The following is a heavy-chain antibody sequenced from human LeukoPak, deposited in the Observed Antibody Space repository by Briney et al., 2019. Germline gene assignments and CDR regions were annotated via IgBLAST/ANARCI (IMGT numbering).Heavy chain of an antibody. V-gene: IGHV3-21*01. Sequence: GGSLILSCAASGFTFSSYSMNWVRQAPGKGLEWVSSISSSSSYIHYADLVKGRFTISRDNAENSLSLQMNSLRAEDTAVYYCARDPLSYCSGASCYFDYWGQGTLVTVSS. D-gene: IGHD2-15*01. CDR2: ISSSSSYI. CDR3: ARDPLSYCSGASCYFDY. CDR1: GFTFSSYS. J-gene: IGHJ4*02.